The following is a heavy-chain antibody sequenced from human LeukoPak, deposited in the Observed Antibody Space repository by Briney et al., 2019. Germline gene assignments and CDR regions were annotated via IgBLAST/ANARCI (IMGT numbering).Heavy chain of an antibody. Sequence: PSETLSLTCTVSGGSISSGGYYWSWIRQPPGKGLEWIGYIYYSGSTNYNPSLKSRLTMSVDTSKNQFSLKLSSVTAADTAVYHCARDHDHYSMDYWGQGTLVTVSS. V-gene: IGHV4-30-4*08. J-gene: IGHJ4*02. CDR2: IYYSGST. CDR3: ARDHDHYSMDY. D-gene: IGHD4-11*01. CDR1: GGSISSGGYY.